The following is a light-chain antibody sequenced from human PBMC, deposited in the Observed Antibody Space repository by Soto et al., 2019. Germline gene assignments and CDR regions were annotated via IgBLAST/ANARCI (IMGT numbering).Light chain of an antibody. J-gene: IGKJ3*01. Sequence: EIVLTQSPGTLSLSPGERATLSCRASQSVSSSYLAWYQQKPGQAPRLLIYGASSRATGIPDRFSGSGSGTDFTLTSSRVEPEDFAVYYCQQYGSLFTFGPGTKVDIK. CDR1: QSVSSSY. V-gene: IGKV3-20*01. CDR2: GAS. CDR3: QQYGSLFT.